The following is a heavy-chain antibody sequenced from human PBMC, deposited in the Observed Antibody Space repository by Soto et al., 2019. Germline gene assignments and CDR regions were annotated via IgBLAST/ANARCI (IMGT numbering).Heavy chain of an antibody. V-gene: IGHV4-59*08. CDR1: GGSISSYY. CDR2: IFYTGST. D-gene: IGHD3-16*02. CDR3: ARLIGWGSNPRTGYYYMDV. J-gene: IGHJ6*03. Sequence: SETLSLTCTVSGGSISSYYCSWIRQPPGKGLEYIGYIFYTGSTSYSPSLKSRVTISLDTSKNQFSLKLNSVTAADTAVYYCARLIGWGSNPRTGYYYMDVWGKGTTVTVSS.